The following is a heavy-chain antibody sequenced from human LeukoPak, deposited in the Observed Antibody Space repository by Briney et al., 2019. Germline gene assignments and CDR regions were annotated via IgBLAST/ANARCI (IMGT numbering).Heavy chain of an antibody. Sequence: GGSLRLSCAGSGFTFSNYGMTWVRQAPGKGLEWVSAISGRGDTIRYGESVKGRFTVSRDNSKNTLYLEMTNLRAEDAAVYYCAKDRIPLWSAALYCFDYWGQGTLVTVSS. CDR2: ISGRGDTI. J-gene: IGHJ4*02. V-gene: IGHV3-23*01. D-gene: IGHD2-2*01. CDR3: AKDRIPLWSAALYCFDY. CDR1: GFTFSNYG.